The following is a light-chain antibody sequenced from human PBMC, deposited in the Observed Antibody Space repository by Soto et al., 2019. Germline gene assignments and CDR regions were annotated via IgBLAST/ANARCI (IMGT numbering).Light chain of an antibody. CDR3: ATWDYSLTGEV. CDR2: DNN. J-gene: IGLJ2*01. V-gene: IGLV1-51*01. CDR1: SSNIGNNY. Sequence: QSVLTQPPSVSAAPGQTVTISCSGSSSNIGNNYVSWYQQLPGTAPKLLIYDNNKRPSGIPDRFSGSKSGTSGTLGITGLQTGDEADYYCATWDYSLTGEVFGGGTKVTVL.